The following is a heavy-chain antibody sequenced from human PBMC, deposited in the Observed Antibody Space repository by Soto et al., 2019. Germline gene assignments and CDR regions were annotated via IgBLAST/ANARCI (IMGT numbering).Heavy chain of an antibody. J-gene: IGHJ6*02. CDR2: IWYDGSKK. CDR3: ARDQHSGYQIYYGMDV. V-gene: IGHV3-33*01. Sequence: QVQLVASGGGVVQPGRSLRLSCAASGFTFSSYGMHWVRQAPGKGLEWVAVIWYDGSKKYYADSVKGRFTISRDNSKNTLYRQMNSLRAEDTAVYYCARDQHSGYQIYYGMDVWGQGTTVTVSS. D-gene: IGHD5-12*01. CDR1: GFTFSSYG.